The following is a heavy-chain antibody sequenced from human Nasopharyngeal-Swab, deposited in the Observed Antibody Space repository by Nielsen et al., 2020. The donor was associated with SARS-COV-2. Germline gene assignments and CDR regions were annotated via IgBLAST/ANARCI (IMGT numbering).Heavy chain of an antibody. CDR3: ARAGMGRGFDY. Sequence: ERQAPGQRLEWMGWINAGNGNTKYSQKFQGRVTITRDTSASTAYMELSSLRSEDTAVYYCARAGMGRGFDYWGQGTLVTVSS. V-gene: IGHV1-3*01. J-gene: IGHJ4*02. CDR2: INAGNGNT. D-gene: IGHD3-10*01.